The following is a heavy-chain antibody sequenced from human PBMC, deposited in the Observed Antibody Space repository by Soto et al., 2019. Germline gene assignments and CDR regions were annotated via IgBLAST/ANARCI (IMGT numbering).Heavy chain of an antibody. CDR3: AKGDNLGPKTGYAFDP. CDR1: GWRVCIYRGA. J-gene: IGHJ5*02. Sequence: PRSCASCGWRVCIYRGAWTCFRQSPSRGLEWLGRTYFRSKWYNDYAVSVKSRIIINPDTSNNQFSLQLNSVTPEDTAVYFCAKGDNLGPKTGYAFDPWGQGIIGTLSS. CDR2: TYFRSKWYN. D-gene: IGHD5-12*01. V-gene: IGHV6-1*01.